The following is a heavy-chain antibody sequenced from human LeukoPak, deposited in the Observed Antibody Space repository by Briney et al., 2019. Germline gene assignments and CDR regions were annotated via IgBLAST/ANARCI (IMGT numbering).Heavy chain of an antibody. Sequence: GGSLRLSCAASGFTFSSYAMSWVRQAPGKGLEWVSAISGSGGSTYYADSVKGRFTISRDNSKNTLYLQMNSLRAEDTAVYYCANGGTYYDFWIGLSPHYYYYGMDVWGQGTTVTVSS. V-gene: IGHV3-23*01. D-gene: IGHD3-3*01. CDR1: GFTFSSYA. J-gene: IGHJ6*02. CDR3: ANGGTYYDFWIGLSPHYYYYGMDV. CDR2: ISGSGGST.